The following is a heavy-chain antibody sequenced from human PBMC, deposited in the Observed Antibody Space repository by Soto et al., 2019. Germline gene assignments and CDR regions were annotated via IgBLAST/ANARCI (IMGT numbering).Heavy chain of an antibody. Sequence: QVQLVQSGAEVKKPGSSVKVSCKASGGTFSSYAISWVRQAPGQGLEWMGGIIPIFGTANYAQKFQGRVTITADESMSTAYMELSSLRSEDTAVYYCARVYYYGSGSYGANWFDPWGQGTLVTVSS. D-gene: IGHD3-10*01. V-gene: IGHV1-69*01. CDR3: ARVYYYGSGSYGANWFDP. J-gene: IGHJ5*02. CDR2: IIPIFGTA. CDR1: GGTFSSYA.